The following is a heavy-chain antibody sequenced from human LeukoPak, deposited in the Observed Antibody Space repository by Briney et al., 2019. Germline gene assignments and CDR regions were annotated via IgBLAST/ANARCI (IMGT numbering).Heavy chain of an antibody. CDR1: GYTFTTYD. D-gene: IGHD6-19*01. Sequence: ASVKVSCKASGYTFTTYDINWVRQATGQGLEWMGWMNPNSGNTGYTQKFQGSVTMTRNTYISTAYMELSSLRSEDTAVYYCARGRGSGHKENWFDPWGQGTLVTVSS. V-gene: IGHV1-8*01. J-gene: IGHJ5*02. CDR2: MNPNSGNT. CDR3: ARGRGSGHKENWFDP.